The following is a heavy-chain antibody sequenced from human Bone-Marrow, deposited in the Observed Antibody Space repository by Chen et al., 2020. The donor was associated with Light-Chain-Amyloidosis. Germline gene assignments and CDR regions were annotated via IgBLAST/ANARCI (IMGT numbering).Heavy chain of an antibody. CDR1: GGSISSYY. CDR2: IYTSGST. CDR3: ARSYDSSGYLAYYFDY. V-gene: IGHV4-4*07. J-gene: IGHJ4*02. D-gene: IGHD3-22*01. Sequence: QVQLQESGPGLVKPSETLSLTCTVSGGSISSYYWSWIRQPAGKGLEWIGRIYTSGSTNYNPSLKSPVTMSVDTSKNPFSLKLSSVTAADTAVYYCARSYDSSGYLAYYFDYWGQGTLVTVSS.